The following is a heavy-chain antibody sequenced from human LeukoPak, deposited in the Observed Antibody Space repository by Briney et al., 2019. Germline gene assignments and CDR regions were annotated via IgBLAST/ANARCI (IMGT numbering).Heavy chain of an antibody. V-gene: IGHV3-23*01. D-gene: IGHD3-22*01. CDR3: AKDRRLGIVVVITGYFDC. Sequence: GGSLRLSCAASGFTFSNYALSWVRQAPGKGLEWVSAISGSGDSTYYADSVKGRFTVSRDNSKNTLYLQMNNLRAEDTAVYYCAKDRRLGIVVVITGYFDCWGQGTLVTVSS. CDR1: GFTFSNYA. J-gene: IGHJ4*02. CDR2: ISGSGDST.